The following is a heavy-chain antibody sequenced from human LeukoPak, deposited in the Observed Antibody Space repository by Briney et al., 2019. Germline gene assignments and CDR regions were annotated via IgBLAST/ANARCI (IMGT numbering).Heavy chain of an antibody. CDR1: GLTFSNYA. V-gene: IGHV3-23*01. CDR3: AKSLRYAAAPDY. D-gene: IGHD3-9*01. CDR2: ISGGGVST. Sequence: PGGSLRLSCAASGLTFSNYAMNWVRQAPGKGLEWVSGISGGGVSTYYADSVKGRFTISRDNSKNTLYLQMNSLRAEDTALYYCAKSLRYAAAPDYWGQGTLVTVCS. J-gene: IGHJ4*02.